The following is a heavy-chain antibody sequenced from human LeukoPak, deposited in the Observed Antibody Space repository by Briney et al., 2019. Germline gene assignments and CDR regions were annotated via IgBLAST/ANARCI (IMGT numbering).Heavy chain of an antibody. V-gene: IGHV4-34*01. CDR3: AREAAIQGGYYFDY. D-gene: IGHD2-21*02. CDR2: INHSGST. CDR1: GGSFSGYY. J-gene: IGHJ4*02. Sequence: PSETLSLTCAVYGGSFSGYYWSWIRQPPGKGLEWIGEINHSGSTNYNPSLKSRVTISVDTSKNQSSLKLSSVTAADTAVYYCAREAAIQGGYYFDYWGQGTLVTVSS.